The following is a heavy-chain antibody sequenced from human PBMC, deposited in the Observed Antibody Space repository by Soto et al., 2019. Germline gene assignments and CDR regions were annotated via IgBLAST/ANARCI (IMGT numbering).Heavy chain of an antibody. CDR3: ARGCRVAVLRGVVTHFDH. CDR2: LDPDGDNK. Sequence: QVQLVQSGAELKKPGASVKVSCRASGYSFTTYDISWVRQVPGQGPEWMGWLDPDGDNKGYAQKFQGRLTLTRDTSIDTVYMELSDLETDDSGVYYCARGCRVAVLRGVVTHFDHWGQGTQVTVSA. J-gene: IGHJ4*02. D-gene: IGHD3-10*01. V-gene: IGHV1-8*01. CDR1: GYSFTTYD.